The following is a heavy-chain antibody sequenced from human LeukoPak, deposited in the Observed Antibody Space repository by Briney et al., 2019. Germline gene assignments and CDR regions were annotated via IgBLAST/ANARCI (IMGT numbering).Heavy chain of an antibody. V-gene: IGHV5-51*01. CDR3: ASTLYGSGSYYYYGMDV. Sequence: GESLKISCNGSGYXFTSYWIGWVRQMPGKGLEWMGITYPGDSDTRYSPSFQGQVTISADKSISTAYLQWSSLKASDTAMYYCASTLYGSGSYYYYGMDVWGQGTTVTVSS. CDR1: GYXFTSYW. J-gene: IGHJ6*02. CDR2: TYPGDSDT. D-gene: IGHD3-10*01.